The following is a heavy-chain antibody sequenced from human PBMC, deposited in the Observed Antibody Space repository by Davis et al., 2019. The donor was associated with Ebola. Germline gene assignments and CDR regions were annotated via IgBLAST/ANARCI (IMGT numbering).Heavy chain of an antibody. V-gene: IGHV5-51*01. CDR2: IYPGDSDT. J-gene: IGHJ5*02. CDR3: ARVDIVDEDWFDP. Sequence: PGGSLRLSCKGSGYSFTSYWIGWVRQMPGKGLEWMGIIYPGDSDTRYSPSFQGQVTISADKSISTAYLQWSSLKASDTAMYYCARVDIVDEDWFDPWGQGTLVTVSS. D-gene: IGHD5-12*01. CDR1: GYSFTSYW.